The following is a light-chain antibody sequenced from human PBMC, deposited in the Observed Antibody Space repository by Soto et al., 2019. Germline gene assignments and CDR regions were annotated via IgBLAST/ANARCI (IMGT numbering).Light chain of an antibody. V-gene: IGKV1-33*01. J-gene: IGKJ5*01. Sequence: DIQMTQSPSSLSASVGDRVTITCQASQDISNYLNWYQQKPGKAPKLLIYDASNLETGVPSRFSGSGSGTDFTFTISSLQPEDIATYYCQQYDNLPLNCFFGQGTRLEIK. CDR3: QQYDNLPLNCF. CDR1: QDISNY. CDR2: DAS.